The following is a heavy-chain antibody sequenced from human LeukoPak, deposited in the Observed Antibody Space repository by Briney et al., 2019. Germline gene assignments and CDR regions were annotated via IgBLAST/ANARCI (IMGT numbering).Heavy chain of an antibody. V-gene: IGHV3-64D*06. J-gene: IGHJ1*01. CDR3: VKDGYRCSGGSCSSVPEYFQH. CDR2: ISSNGGST. Sequence: PGGSLRLSCSASGFTFSSYAMHWVRQAPGKGLEYVSAISSNGGSTYYADSLKGRFTISRDNSKNTLYLQMRSLRAEDTAVYYCVKDGYRCSGGSCSSVPEYFQHWGQGTLVTVSS. CDR1: GFTFSSYA. D-gene: IGHD2-15*01.